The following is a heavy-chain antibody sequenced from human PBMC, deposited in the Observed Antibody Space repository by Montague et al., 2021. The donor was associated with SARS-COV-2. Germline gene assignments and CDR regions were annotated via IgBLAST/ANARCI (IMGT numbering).Heavy chain of an antibody. CDR1: GDSVSSNSST. Sequence: CAISGDSVSSNSSTWNWVRQSPSRGLELLGRTYYRSKWYNDYVVXLRGRVSINPDTSKNQFSLQLNSVTPEDTAIYYCRSGREGNYNVMDVWGQGTTVTVSS. CDR2: TYYRSKWYN. D-gene: IGHD1-1*01. V-gene: IGHV6-1*01. J-gene: IGHJ6*02. CDR3: RSGREGNYNVMDV.